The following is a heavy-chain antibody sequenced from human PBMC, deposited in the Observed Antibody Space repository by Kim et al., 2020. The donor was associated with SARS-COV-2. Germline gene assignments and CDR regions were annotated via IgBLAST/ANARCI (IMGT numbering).Heavy chain of an antibody. J-gene: IGHJ5*02. CDR3: AREGSGDWFDP. D-gene: IGHD1-26*01. CDR1: GGTFSSYA. V-gene: IGHV1-69*04. CDR2: IIPILGIA. Sequence: SVKVSCKASGGTFSSYAISWVRQAPGQGLEWMGRIIPILGIANYAQKFQGRVTITADKSTSTAYMELSSLRSEDTAVYYCAREGSGDWFDPWGQGTLVTVSS.